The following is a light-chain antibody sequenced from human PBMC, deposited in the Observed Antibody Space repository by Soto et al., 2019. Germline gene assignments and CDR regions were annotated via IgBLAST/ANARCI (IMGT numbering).Light chain of an antibody. CDR1: SSNIGSNY. Sequence: QSVLTQPPSASGIPGQRVTISCSGSSSNIGSNYVYWYQQLPGTAPKLLIYRNNQRPSGVPDRFSGSKSGTSASLAISGLRSEDEADYYCAAWDDSLSVLFGGGTKLTVL. CDR2: RNN. CDR3: AAWDDSLSVL. V-gene: IGLV1-47*01. J-gene: IGLJ2*01.